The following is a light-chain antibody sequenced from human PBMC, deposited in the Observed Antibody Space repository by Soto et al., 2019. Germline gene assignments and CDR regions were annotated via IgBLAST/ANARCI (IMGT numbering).Light chain of an antibody. CDR2: LNSDGRH. CDR1: SGHSSYA. J-gene: IGLJ2*01. V-gene: IGLV4-69*01. Sequence: QPVLTQSPSASASLGASVKLTCTLSSGHSSYAIAWHQQQPEKGPRYLMKLNSDGRHKKGDGIPDRFSGSSSGAERYLTSSSLQSEEEADYYCQTWGTGMGVFGGGTKLTVL. CDR3: QTWGTGMGV.